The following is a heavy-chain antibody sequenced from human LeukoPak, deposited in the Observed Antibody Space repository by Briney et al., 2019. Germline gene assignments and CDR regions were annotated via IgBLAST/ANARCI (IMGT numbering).Heavy chain of an antibody. D-gene: IGHD6-19*01. Sequence: PSETLSLTCTVSGGSISSYYWSWIRQPPGKGLEWIGYIYYSGSTNYNPSLKSRVTISVDTSKNQFSLKLSSVTAADTAVYYCARHVEQRLTPFDCWGQGILVTVSS. V-gene: IGHV4-59*08. CDR1: GGSISSYY. CDR2: IYYSGST. J-gene: IGHJ4*02. CDR3: ARHVEQRLTPFDC.